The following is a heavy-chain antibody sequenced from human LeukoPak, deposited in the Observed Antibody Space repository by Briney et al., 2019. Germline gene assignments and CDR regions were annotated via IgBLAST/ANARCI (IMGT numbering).Heavy chain of an antibody. V-gene: IGHV3-66*01. CDR1: GFSVSSNY. CDR3: ARGLFSFGSSGYYFLGGFDY. J-gene: IGHJ4*02. Sequence: GGSLRLSCAASGFSVSSNYVDWVRQAPGKGLEWISVIYSNGGTLYADSVKGRFTISRENSKNTLYLQMNGLRAEDTAVYYCARGLFSFGSSGYYFLGGFDYWGQGTLVTVSS. CDR2: IYSNGGT. D-gene: IGHD3-22*01.